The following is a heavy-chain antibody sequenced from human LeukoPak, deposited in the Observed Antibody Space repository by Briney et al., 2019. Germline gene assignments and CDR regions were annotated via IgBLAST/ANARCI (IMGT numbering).Heavy chain of an antibody. CDR3: ARAINRIGWYSYDSSGQFDY. V-gene: IGHV1-2*02. CDR2: INPNSGGT. CDR1: GYTFTGYY. Sequence: GSVKVSCKASGYTFTGYYMHWVRQAPGQGLEWMGWINPNSGGTNYAQKFQGRVTMTRDTSISTAYMELSRLRSDDTAVYYCARAINRIGWYSYDSSGQFDYWGQGTLVTVSS. D-gene: IGHD3-22*01. J-gene: IGHJ4*02.